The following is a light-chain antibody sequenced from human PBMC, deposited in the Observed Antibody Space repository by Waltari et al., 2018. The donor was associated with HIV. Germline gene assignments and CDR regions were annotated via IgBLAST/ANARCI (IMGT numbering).Light chain of an antibody. Sequence: IQLTQSPFSLSASIGDKVSITCRASQSLSDFLPWYQQKPGKPPKLLIHGGSTLESGVPSRFSGSGSDTDYTLTISSLQPDDFATYYCLQSRSIPLTFGPGTKV. CDR3: LQSRSIPLT. CDR2: GGS. J-gene: IGKJ3*01. V-gene: IGKV1-39*01. CDR1: QSLSDF.